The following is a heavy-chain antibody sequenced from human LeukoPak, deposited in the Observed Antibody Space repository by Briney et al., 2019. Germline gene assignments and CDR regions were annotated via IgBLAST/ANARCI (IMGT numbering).Heavy chain of an antibody. CDR2: IYYSGST. J-gene: IGHJ4*02. V-gene: IGHV4-39*07. CDR3: ARGGLRYFDWLLYTHYFDY. D-gene: IGHD3-9*01. CDR1: GGSISSSSYY. Sequence: SETLSLTCTVSGGSISSSSYYWGWIRQPPGKGLEWIGNIYYSGSTNYNPSLKSRVTISVDTSKNQFSLKLSSVTAADTAVYYCARGGLRYFDWLLYTHYFDYWGQGTLVTVSS.